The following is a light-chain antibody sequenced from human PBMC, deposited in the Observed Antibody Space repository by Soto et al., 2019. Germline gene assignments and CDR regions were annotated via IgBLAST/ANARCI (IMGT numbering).Light chain of an antibody. CDR2: GAS. J-gene: IGKJ5*01. CDR3: QQYNNWPPIT. V-gene: IGKV3-15*01. CDR1: QSVDSN. Sequence: EKVMTQSPGTRSVSSGERATLSCRASQSVDSNLAWYRQKPGQAPRLLIYGASARATGIPARFSGSGSGTEFTLTTSGLQSEDFAVYYCQQYNNWPPITFGHGTRLEIK.